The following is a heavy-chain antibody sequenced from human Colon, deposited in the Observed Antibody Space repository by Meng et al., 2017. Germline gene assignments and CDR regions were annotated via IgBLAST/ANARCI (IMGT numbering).Heavy chain of an antibody. V-gene: IGHV4-30-4*01. CDR2: IYYSGST. D-gene: IGHD4-17*01. CDR1: GGSISSGDYY. Sequence: AAGPGPLQPSQPLSPTCTVSGGSISSGDYYWSWIRQPPGKGLEWIGYIYYSGSTYSNASLKSRVTISIDRSKNQFSLKLSSVTAADTAVYYCARDRKHYGERGWFDPWGQGTLVTVSS. CDR3: ARDRKHYGERGWFDP. J-gene: IGHJ5*02.